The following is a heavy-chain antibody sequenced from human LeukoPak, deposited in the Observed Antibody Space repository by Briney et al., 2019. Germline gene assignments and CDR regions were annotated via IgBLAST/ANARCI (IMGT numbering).Heavy chain of an antibody. CDR1: GFTFSSYA. V-gene: IGHV3-66*01. CDR3: ARDAVQLKG. CDR2: IYSGGST. Sequence: PGGSLRLSCAASGFTFSSYAMSWVRQAPGKGLEWVSVIYSGGSTYYADSVKGRFTISRDNSKNTLYLQMNSLRAEDTAVYYCARDAVQLKGWGQGTLVTVSS. D-gene: IGHD2-2*01. J-gene: IGHJ4*02.